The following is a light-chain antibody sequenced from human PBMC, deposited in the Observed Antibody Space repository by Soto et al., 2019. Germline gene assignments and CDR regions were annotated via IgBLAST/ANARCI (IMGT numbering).Light chain of an antibody. V-gene: IGLV2-14*01. CDR1: SSDVGYNY. Sequence: QSVLTQPASVSGSPGQSITISCTGTSSDVGYNYVSWYQQHPGKAPKFMIYEVTNRPSGVSDRFSGSKSGNTASLTISGLRAEDEADYYCNSYTSSGTYVFGTGTKVTVL. CDR2: EVT. CDR3: NSYTSSGTYV. J-gene: IGLJ1*01.